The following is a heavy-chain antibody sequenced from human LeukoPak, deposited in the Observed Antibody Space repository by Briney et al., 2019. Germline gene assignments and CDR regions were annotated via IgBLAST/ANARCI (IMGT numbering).Heavy chain of an antibody. V-gene: IGHV4-30-4*08. CDR2: IYYSGTA. J-gene: IGHJ4*02. CDR3: ARDRGQYTYGVI. CDR1: GGSITSGSYY. D-gene: IGHD5-18*01. Sequence: SETLSLTCTVSGGSITSGSYYWTWIRQPPGKGLEWIAYIYYSGTAYYNPSLKSRVTISVDTSKNQFSLKLTSVTAADTAMYYCARDRGQYTYGVIWGQGTLVTVSS.